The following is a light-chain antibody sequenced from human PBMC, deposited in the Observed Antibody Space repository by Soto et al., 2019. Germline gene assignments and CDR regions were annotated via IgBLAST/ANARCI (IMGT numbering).Light chain of an antibody. V-gene: IGLV2-8*01. CDR2: EVS. CDR1: SRDVGTYNS. CDR3: SSYSGGNTFYV. Sequence: QSALTQPPSASGSPGQSVTISCTGTSRDVGTYNSVSWYQRHPGKAPKLIIYEVSERPSGVPDRFSGSKSGSTASLTVSGVRAEDEADYYCSSYSGGNTFYVFGTGTKLTVL. J-gene: IGLJ1*01.